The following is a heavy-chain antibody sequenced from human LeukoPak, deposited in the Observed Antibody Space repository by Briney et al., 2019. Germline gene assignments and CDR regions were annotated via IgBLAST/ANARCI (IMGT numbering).Heavy chain of an antibody. D-gene: IGHD3-3*01. CDR1: GGSFSGYY. V-gene: IGHV4-34*01. J-gene: IGHJ5*02. CDR2: INHSGST. CDR3: ARVRAYDFWSGYYAGWFDP. Sequence: PSETLSLTCAVYGGSFSGYYWSWIRQPPGKGLEWIGEINHSGSTNYNPSLKSRVTISVDTSKNQFSLKLSSVTAADTAVYYCARVRAYDFWSGYYAGWFDPWGQGTLVTVSS.